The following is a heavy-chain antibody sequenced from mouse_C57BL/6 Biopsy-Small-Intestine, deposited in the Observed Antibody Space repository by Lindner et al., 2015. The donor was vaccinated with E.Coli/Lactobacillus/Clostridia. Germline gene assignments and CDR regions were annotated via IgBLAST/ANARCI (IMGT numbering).Heavy chain of an antibody. CDR1: GYALSRYW. D-gene: IGHD1-1*01. V-gene: IGHV1-80*01. CDR2: IYPGDGDT. Sequence: VQLQESGAELVKPGASVKISCKAYGYALSRYWMNWVKQRPGKGLEWIGQIYPGDGDTNYNGEFRGKATLTADKSSSTAYMQLSSLTSEDSAVYFCARGDYGSSNEYFDLWGTGTTVTVSS. J-gene: IGHJ1*03. CDR3: ARGDYGSSNEYFDL.